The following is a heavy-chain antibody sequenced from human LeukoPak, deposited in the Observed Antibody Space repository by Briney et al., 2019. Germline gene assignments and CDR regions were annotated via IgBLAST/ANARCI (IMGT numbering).Heavy chain of an antibody. D-gene: IGHD3-22*01. CDR3: ARTNYYDSSGYFLGY. CDR2: INPSSGGT. CDR1: GYSFTGYY. J-gene: IGHJ4*02. Sequence: ASVKVSCKASGYSFTGYYVHWVRKAPGQELEWMGWINPSSGGTNYAQNLQGRVTMTRDTSISTAYMELRSLRSDDAAVYYCARTNYYDSSGYFLGYWGQGTLVTVSS. V-gene: IGHV1-2*02.